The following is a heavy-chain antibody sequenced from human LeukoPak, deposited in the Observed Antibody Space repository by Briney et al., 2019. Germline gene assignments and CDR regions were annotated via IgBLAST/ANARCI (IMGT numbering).Heavy chain of an antibody. CDR2: ISSSSSTI. CDR1: GFTFSSYS. J-gene: IGHJ6*03. V-gene: IGHV3-48*04. CDR3: ARGEMATIYYYYYYMDV. Sequence: GGSLRLSCAASGFTFSSYSMNWVRQAPGKGLEWVSYISSSSSTIYYADSVKGRFTISRDNAKNSLYLQMNSLRAEDTAVYYCARGEMATIYYYYYYMDVWGKGTPVTVSS. D-gene: IGHD5-24*01.